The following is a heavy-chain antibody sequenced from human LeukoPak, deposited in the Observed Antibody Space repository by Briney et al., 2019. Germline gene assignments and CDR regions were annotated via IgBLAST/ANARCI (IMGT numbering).Heavy chain of an antibody. CDR2: ISSSSSYI. Sequence: SGGSLRLSCAASGFTFSSYSMNWVRQAPGKGLEWVSSISSSSSYIYYADSVKGRFTISRDNAKNSLYLQMNSLRAEDTAVYYCAKDLYSGYGGGQSVSDYWGQGTLVAVSS. J-gene: IGHJ4*02. V-gene: IGHV3-21*01. CDR3: AKDLYSGYGGGQSVSDY. CDR1: GFTFSSYS. D-gene: IGHD5-12*01.